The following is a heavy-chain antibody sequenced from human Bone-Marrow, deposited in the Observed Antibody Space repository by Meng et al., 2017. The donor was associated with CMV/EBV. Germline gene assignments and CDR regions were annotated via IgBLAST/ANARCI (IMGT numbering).Heavy chain of an antibody. CDR2: IRYDGSNK. D-gene: IGHD1-7*01. V-gene: IGHV3-30*02. J-gene: IGHJ6*02. CDR3: ARDKLIDNWNYVFYYYYGMDV. CDR1: GFTFSSYG. Sequence: GGSLRLSCAASGFTFSSYGMHWVRQAPGKGLEWVAFIRYDGSNKYYADSVKGRFTISRDNSKNTLYLQMNSLRAEDTAVYYCARDKLIDNWNYVFYYYYGMDVWGQGTTVTVSS.